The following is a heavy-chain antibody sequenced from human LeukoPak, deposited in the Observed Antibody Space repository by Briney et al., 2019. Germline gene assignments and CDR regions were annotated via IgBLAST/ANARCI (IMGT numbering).Heavy chain of an antibody. D-gene: IGHD6-6*01. CDR3: DPHDSASQF. CDR2: ISSDGRIQ. J-gene: IGHJ4*02. Sequence: PGGSLRLSCAASGFTFSIYAMHWVRQAPGKGLEWVAFISSDGRIQYYAYSVKGRFTISRDNSKNTLFLQMNGLRDEDTAVYYCDPHDSASQFWAQGTLVTVSS. CDR1: GFTFSIYA. V-gene: IGHV3-30*04.